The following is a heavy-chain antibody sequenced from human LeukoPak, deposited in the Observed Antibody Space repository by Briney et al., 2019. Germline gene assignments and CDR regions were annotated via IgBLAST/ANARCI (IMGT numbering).Heavy chain of an antibody. Sequence: SETLSLTCAVYGGSFSDYYWSWIRQPLGKGLEWIGEINHSGSTNYNPSLNSRVTISVDTSKNQFSLTLSSVTAADTAVYYCARHIRETMIVVVAFDYWGQGTLVTVSS. J-gene: IGHJ4*02. CDR2: INHSGST. V-gene: IGHV4-34*01. D-gene: IGHD3-22*01. CDR1: GGSFSDYY. CDR3: ARHIRETMIVVVAFDY.